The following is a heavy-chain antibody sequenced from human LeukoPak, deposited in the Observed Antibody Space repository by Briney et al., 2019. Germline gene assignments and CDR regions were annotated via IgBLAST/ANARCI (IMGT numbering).Heavy chain of an antibody. CDR1: GFTFSSYW. Sequence: QAGGSLILSCAASGFTFSSYWMYWVRQAPGKGLLWVSRINSDGSSTIYADSVKGRFTISRDNAKNTVYLQMNSLRAEDTAVYYCARVHLSSSWLIDVWGQGTLVTVSS. D-gene: IGHD6-13*01. CDR2: INSDGSST. CDR3: ARVHLSSSWLIDV. J-gene: IGHJ4*02. V-gene: IGHV3-74*01.